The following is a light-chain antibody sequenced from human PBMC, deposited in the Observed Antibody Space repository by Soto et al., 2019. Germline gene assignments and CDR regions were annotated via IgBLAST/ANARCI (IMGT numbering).Light chain of an antibody. CDR2: AVS. CDR3: SSYTSSSTPRV. J-gene: IGLJ2*01. V-gene: IGLV2-14*01. CDR1: FSDVGGSNY. Sequence: QSVLTQPASVSGSPGQSITISCTGTFSDVGGSNYVSWYQQHPGKAPKLMIYAVSNRPSGVSNRFSGSKSGNTASLTISGLQTEDEADYYCSSYTSSSTPRVFGGGTKL.